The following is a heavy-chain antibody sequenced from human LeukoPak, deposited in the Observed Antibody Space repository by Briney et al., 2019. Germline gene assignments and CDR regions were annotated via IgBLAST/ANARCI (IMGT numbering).Heavy chain of an antibody. D-gene: IGHD1-1*01. CDR1: GGSFSGYY. Sequence: SETLSLTCAVYGGSFSGYYWSWIRQPPGKGLEWIGEINHSGSTNYNPSLKSRATISVDTSKNQFSLKLSSVTAADTAVYYCARAVTGTISFDIWGQGTMVTVSS. CDR2: INHSGST. CDR3: ARAVTGTISFDI. V-gene: IGHV4-34*01. J-gene: IGHJ3*02.